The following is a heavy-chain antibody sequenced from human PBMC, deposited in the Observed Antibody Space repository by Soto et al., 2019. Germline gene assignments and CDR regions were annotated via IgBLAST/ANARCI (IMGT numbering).Heavy chain of an antibody. Sequence: EVQLVESGGGLVKPGDSLRLSCADSSLKFSDAWMNWVRQAPGKALEWVGRIKSKGGGETKDYAAPVKGRFAISRDDSRDTLYLHMNSLKIEDTAVYYCAWDNSGRFRTDHWGQGTLVTVS. CDR2: IKSKGGGETK. D-gene: IGHD4-4*01. CDR1: SLKFSDAW. J-gene: IGHJ4*02. CDR3: AWDNSGRFRTDH. V-gene: IGHV3-15*07.